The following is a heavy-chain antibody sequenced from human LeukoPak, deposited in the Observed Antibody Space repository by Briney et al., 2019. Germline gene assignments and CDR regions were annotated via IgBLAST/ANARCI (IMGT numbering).Heavy chain of an antibody. D-gene: IGHD6-6*01. CDR1: GFTLSTYW. CDR2: TKEDGSEK. J-gene: IGHJ3*02. Sequence: GGSLRLSCAASGFTLSTYWMSWVRQAPGKGLERVANTKEDGSEKYYVDSVKGRFTISRDNAKNSLFLQMNSLRAEDTAVYYCAREARTGRDAFDIWGQGTMVTVSS. CDR3: AREARTGRDAFDI. V-gene: IGHV3-7*01.